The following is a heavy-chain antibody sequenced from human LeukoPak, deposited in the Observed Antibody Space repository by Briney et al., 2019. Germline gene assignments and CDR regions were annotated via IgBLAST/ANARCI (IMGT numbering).Heavy chain of an antibody. J-gene: IGHJ5*02. Sequence: PSETLSLTCTVSGGSISSSSYYWGWIRQPPGKGLEWIGSIYYSGSTYYNPSLKSRVTISVDTSKNQFSLKLSSVTAADTAVYYCAVVIAAAGGSWFDPWGQGTLVTVSS. CDR3: AVVIAAAGGSWFDP. CDR1: GGSISSSSYY. D-gene: IGHD6-13*01. V-gene: IGHV4-39*07. CDR2: IYYSGST.